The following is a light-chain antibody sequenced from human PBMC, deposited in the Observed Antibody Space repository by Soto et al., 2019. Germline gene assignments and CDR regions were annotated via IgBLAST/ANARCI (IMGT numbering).Light chain of an antibody. CDR3: QQYGSSPRT. V-gene: IGKV3-20*01. Sequence: DIGLTQSPGTLSLSPGERATLSCRASQSVGSVYLAWYQQKLGQAPRLLIHGASNRASGIPARFSGSGSGTDFTLTISRLEPEDVAVYYCQQYGSSPRTFGQGSPVEIK. J-gene: IGKJ1*01. CDR1: QSVGSVY. CDR2: GAS.